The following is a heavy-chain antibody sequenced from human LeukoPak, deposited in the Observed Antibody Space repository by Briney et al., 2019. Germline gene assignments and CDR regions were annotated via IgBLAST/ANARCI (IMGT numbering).Heavy chain of an antibody. CDR1: GFTFSSYE. V-gene: IGHV3-48*03. J-gene: IGHJ3*02. CDR3: AREIRAVVGNAFDI. CDR2: ISSSGSTI. Sequence: GGSLRLSCAASGFTFSSYEMNWVRQAPGKGLEWVSYISSSGSTIYYADSVKGRFTISRDNAKNSLYLQMNSLRAEDTAVYYCAREIRAVVGNAFDIWGQGTMVTVPS. D-gene: IGHD2-2*01.